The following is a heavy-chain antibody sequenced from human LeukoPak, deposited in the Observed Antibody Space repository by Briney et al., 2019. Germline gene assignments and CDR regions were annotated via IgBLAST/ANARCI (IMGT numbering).Heavy chain of an antibody. J-gene: IGHJ4*02. V-gene: IGHV3-66*01. Sequence: TGGSLRLSCAASGFTVISNYMNWVRQAPGKGLEWVSVIYSDDSTYYADSVKGRFSISRDNSNNTLYLQVNSLRAKDTAVYYCAQGYCSSTSCYLDYWGQGILVTVSS. CDR2: IYSDDST. D-gene: IGHD2-2*01. CDR1: GFTVISNY. CDR3: AQGYCSSTSCYLDY.